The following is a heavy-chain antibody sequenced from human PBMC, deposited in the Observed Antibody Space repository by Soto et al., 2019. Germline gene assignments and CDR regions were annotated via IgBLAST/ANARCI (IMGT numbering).Heavy chain of an antibody. Sequence: SETQSLTYAVYGGSFSGYYWRWIRQPPGKGLEWIGEINHSGSTNYNPSLKSRVTISVDTSKNQFSLKLSSVTAADTAVYYCARGSPSRNYYYYYGMDVWRQGTTVTVSS. CDR3: ARGSPSRNYYYYYGMDV. CDR2: INHSGST. V-gene: IGHV4-34*01. CDR1: GGSFSGYY. J-gene: IGHJ6*02.